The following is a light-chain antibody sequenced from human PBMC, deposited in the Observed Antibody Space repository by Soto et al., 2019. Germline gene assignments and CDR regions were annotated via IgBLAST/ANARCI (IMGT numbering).Light chain of an antibody. Sequence: DIVMTQSPDSLAVSLGERATINCKSSQSVLYNSNNKNYLAWYQQKPGQPPKLLIYWASTRESGVPDRFSGSGSGTDLPLTISSLQAEDVAVYYCQQYYSPWTFGQGTKVEIK. CDR1: QSVLYNSNNKNY. J-gene: IGKJ1*01. CDR2: WAS. V-gene: IGKV4-1*01. CDR3: QQYYSPWT.